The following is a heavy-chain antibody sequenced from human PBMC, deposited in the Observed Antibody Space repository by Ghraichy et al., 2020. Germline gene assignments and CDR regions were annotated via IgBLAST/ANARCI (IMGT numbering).Heavy chain of an antibody. D-gene: IGHD1-26*01. CDR2: INHSGST. V-gene: IGHV4-34*01. CDR1: GGSFSGYY. J-gene: IGHJ4*02. Sequence: SETLSLTCAVYGGSFSGYYWSWIRQPPGKGLEWIGEINHSGSTNYNPSLKSRVTISVDTSKNQFSLKLSSVTAADTAVYYCARGGYSGSYYDGFDYWGQGTLVTVSS. CDR3: ARGGYSGSYYDGFDY.